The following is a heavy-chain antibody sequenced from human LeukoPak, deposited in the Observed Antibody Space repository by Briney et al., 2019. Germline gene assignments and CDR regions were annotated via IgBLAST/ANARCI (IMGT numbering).Heavy chain of an antibody. Sequence: ASVKVSCKASGYTFTSYHINWVRQASGQGLEWMGWVDPNSGNTGYAQKFQDRVTMTRNTSISTAYMELSSLRSEDTAVYYCARGPYGSGKFDYWGQGTLVTASS. J-gene: IGHJ4*02. D-gene: IGHD3-10*01. CDR3: ARGPYGSGKFDY. CDR2: VDPNSGNT. V-gene: IGHV1-8*01. CDR1: GYTFTSYH.